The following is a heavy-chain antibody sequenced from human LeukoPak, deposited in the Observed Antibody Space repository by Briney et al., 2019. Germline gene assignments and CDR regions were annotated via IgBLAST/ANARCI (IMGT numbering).Heavy chain of an antibody. CDR3: ARDSRDYDSSASNWFDP. D-gene: IGHD3-22*01. CDR1: GFTFSSYE. V-gene: IGHV3-48*03. CDR2: ISSSGSTI. J-gene: IGHJ5*02. Sequence: GGSLRLSCAASGFTFSSYEMNWVRKAPGKGLVWVSYISSSGSTIYYADSVKGRFTISRDNARNSLYLQMNSLRAEDTALYYCARDSRDYDSSASNWFDPWGQGTLVTVSS.